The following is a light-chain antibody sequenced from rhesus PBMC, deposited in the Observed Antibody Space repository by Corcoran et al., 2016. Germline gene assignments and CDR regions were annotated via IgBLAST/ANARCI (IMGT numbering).Light chain of an antibody. CDR2: EVT. CDR3: CSFTTSSTDV. V-gene: IGLV2S7*01. Sequence: QSAPTQPPSVSGSPGQSVTISCTGTSSDVGGYNFVSWYQQYPGKVPKLVIYEVTKRPSGVSDRFSGSKSGNTASLTISGLQAEDEVVYYCCSFTTSSTDVFGSGTKLTVL. CDR1: SSDVGGYNF. J-gene: IGLJ6*01.